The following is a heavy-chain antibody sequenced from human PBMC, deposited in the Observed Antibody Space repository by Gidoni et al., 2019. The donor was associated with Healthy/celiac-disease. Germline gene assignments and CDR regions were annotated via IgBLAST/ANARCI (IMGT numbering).Heavy chain of an antibody. CDR1: GGSLSSYY. D-gene: IGHD4-17*01. Sequence: QVQLQGSGPGLVKPSETLSLTCTVSGGSLSSYYWSWIRQPPGKGLECIGYIYYSESTNYNPPLKSRVTISVDTSKNQFSLKLSSVTAADTAGYYCARVGGTTVVTPDWYFDLWGRGTLVTVSS. V-gene: IGHV4-59*01. CDR3: ARVGGTTVVTPDWYFDL. J-gene: IGHJ2*01. CDR2: IYYSEST.